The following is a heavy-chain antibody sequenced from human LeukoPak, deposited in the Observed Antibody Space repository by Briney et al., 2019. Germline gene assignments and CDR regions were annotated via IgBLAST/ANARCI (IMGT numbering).Heavy chain of an antibody. CDR3: ARAGVWDYSDSSGYHNAAFDI. Sequence: ASVKVSCKASGYTFTDYFMHWVRQAPGQGLEWMGWINPSSGGTNYAQKFQGRVTVTRDTSISTAYMDLSRLRSDDTAVYYCARAGVWDYSDSSGYHNAAFDIWGQGTMVTVSS. J-gene: IGHJ3*02. V-gene: IGHV1-2*02. CDR1: GYTFTDYF. CDR2: INPSSGGT. D-gene: IGHD3-22*01.